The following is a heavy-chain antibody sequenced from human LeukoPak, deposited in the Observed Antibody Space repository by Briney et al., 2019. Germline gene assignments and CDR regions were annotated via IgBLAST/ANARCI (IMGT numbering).Heavy chain of an antibody. CDR3: SRDGVAAAGTGYFDN. J-gene: IGHJ4*02. Sequence: GGPLRLSCAASRLTFSNYAMTWVRQAPGKGLEWVSTISGSGGSTYYADSVKGRFTISRDNSKNTLYLHINSWRAEVKAGVSLSRDGVAAAGTGYFDNGGRGTLVSVSS. CDR2: ISGSGGST. CDR1: RLTFSNYA. V-gene: IGHV3-23*01. D-gene: IGHD6-13*01.